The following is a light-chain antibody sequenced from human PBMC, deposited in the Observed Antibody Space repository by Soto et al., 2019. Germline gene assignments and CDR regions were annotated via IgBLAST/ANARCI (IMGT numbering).Light chain of an antibody. CDR2: GAS. Sequence: EIVLTQSPGTLSLSPGERATLSCRASQSVSSSYLAWYQHKPGQAPRLLIYGASSRATGIPDRFSGSGSGTAFTLTISRLEPEDFAVYYCHHYGSSPHTFGQGTKLEIK. CDR3: HHYGSSPHT. J-gene: IGKJ2*01. V-gene: IGKV3-20*01. CDR1: QSVSSSY.